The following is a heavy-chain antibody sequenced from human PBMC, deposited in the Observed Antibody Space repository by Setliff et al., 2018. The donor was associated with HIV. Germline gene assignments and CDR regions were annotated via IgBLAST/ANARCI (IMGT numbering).Heavy chain of an antibody. CDR3: ARVPYRSAWFSGRHDAFDV. CDR1: GYTFSSYG. J-gene: IGHJ3*01. V-gene: IGHV1-18*01. D-gene: IGHD6-19*01. CDR2: ISGYNGNT. Sequence: GASVKVSCKASGYTFSSYGICWVRQAPGQGLEWMGWISGYNGNTKYVQKLQGRVTMTTDTSTRTVYMELRSLRHDDTAEYFCARVPYRSAWFSGRHDAFDVWGQGTMVTVSS.